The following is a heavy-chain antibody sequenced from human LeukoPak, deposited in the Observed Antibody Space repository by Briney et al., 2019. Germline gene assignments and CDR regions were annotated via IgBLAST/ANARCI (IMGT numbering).Heavy chain of an antibody. CDR3: ARVGKQLGVSMFDY. V-gene: IGHV3-23*01. CDR2: ISGSGGST. Sequence: PGGSLRLSCAASGFTFSSYAMSWVRQAPGKGLEWVSAISGSGGSTYYADSVKGRFTISRDNSKNTLYLQMNSLRVEDTAVYYCARVGKQLGVSMFDYWGQGTLLTVSS. CDR1: GFTFSSYA. D-gene: IGHD6-13*01. J-gene: IGHJ4*02.